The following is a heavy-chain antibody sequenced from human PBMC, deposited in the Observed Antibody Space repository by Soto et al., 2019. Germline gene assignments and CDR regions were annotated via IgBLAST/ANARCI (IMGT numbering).Heavy chain of an antibody. Sequence: EVQLLASGGGLVQPGGSLRLSCAASGFTFSSYAMSWVRQAPGKGLEWVSAISGSGVNTYYADSLKGRFTISRDNSKNTLYLQMSSLRAADTAVYYCAKGSSGYQSSFDYWGQETLVTVSS. J-gene: IGHJ4*02. CDR2: ISGSGVNT. V-gene: IGHV3-23*01. CDR1: GFTFSSYA. CDR3: AKGSSGYQSSFDY. D-gene: IGHD3-22*01.